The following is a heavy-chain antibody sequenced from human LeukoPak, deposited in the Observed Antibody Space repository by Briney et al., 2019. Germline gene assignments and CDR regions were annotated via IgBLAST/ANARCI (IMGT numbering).Heavy chain of an antibody. J-gene: IGHJ2*01. CDR1: GYSISSGYY. Sequence: SETLSLTCTLSGYSISSGYYWGWIRQPPGKGLEWIGSIYHSGSTYYNPSLKSRVTISVDTSKNQFSLKLSSVTAADTAVYYCARVYCSSTSCYTLSWYFDLWGRGTLVTVSS. CDR3: ARVYCSSTSCYTLSWYFDL. V-gene: IGHV4-38-2*02. D-gene: IGHD2-2*02. CDR2: IYHSGST.